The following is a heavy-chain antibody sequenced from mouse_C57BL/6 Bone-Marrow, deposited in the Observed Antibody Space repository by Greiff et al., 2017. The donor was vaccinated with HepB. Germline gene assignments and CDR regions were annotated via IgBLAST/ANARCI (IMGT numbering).Heavy chain of an antibody. CDR2: IYPRDGST. CDR1: GYTFTSYD. D-gene: IGHD2-4*01. J-gene: IGHJ3*01. CDR3: ARRGYDYGAWFAY. Sequence: VKLQESGPELVKPGASVKLSCKASGYTFTSYDINWVKQRPGQGLAWIGWIYPRDGSTKYNEKFKGKATLTVDTSSSTAYMELHSLTSEDSAVYFCARRGYDYGAWFAYWGQGTLVTVSA. V-gene: IGHV1-85*01.